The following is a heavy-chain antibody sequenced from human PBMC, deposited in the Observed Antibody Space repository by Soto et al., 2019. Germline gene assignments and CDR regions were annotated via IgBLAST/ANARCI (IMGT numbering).Heavy chain of an antibody. D-gene: IGHD3-16*01. CDR2: MNPGSGET. CDR1: GYSFTNND. CDR3: ARMATFGSLNWFGP. J-gene: IGHJ5*02. V-gene: IGHV1-8*01. Sequence: GASVKVSGKASGYSFTNNDVSWVRQATGQGLEWMGWMNPGSGETGYAQKFQGRVTMTRDISIATAYLELGSLRSDDTAIYYCARMATFGSLNWFGPWGQGTMVTVSS.